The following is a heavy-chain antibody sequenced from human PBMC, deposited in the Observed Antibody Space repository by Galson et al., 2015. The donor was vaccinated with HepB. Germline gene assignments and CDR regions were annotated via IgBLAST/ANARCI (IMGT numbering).Heavy chain of an antibody. CDR2: VSSTSDVI. CDR1: GFIFSSYS. Sequence: SLRLSCAASGFIFSSYSMSWVRQAPGKGLEWVSCVSSTSDVIFYADSLKGRFTISRDNAKKSVYLQMNYLTVEDTAVYYCARVGSGATIDDTNDYWGQGTLVTVSS. D-gene: IGHD5-12*01. V-gene: IGHV3-21*01. CDR3: ARVGSGATIDDTNDY. J-gene: IGHJ4*02.